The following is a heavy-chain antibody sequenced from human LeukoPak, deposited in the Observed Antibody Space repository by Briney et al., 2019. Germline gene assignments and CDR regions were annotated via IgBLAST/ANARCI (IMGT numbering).Heavy chain of an antibody. J-gene: IGHJ4*02. CDR1: GDSVSSNSAT. D-gene: IGHD1-26*01. CDR3: ARGLPSGGHFDC. V-gene: IGHV6-1*01. Sequence: SQTLSLTCAISGDSVSSNSATWNWIRQSPSRGLEWLGRTFYRAKYYNAYAVSMKSRITITPDTSKNQFSLQLNSVTPEDTAVYYCARGLPSGGHFDCWGQGTLVTVSS. CDR2: TFYRAKYYN.